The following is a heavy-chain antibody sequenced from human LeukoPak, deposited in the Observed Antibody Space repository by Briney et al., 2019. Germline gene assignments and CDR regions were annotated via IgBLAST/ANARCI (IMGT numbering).Heavy chain of an antibody. CDR1: GFTFSSYW. Sequence: GESLRLSCAASGFTFSSYWMSWVRQAPGKGLEWVANIKQDGSEKYYVDSVKGRFTISRDNAKNSLFLQMSSLRAEDTAVYYCARGRIQLWSHRFDYWGQGTLVTVSS. D-gene: IGHD5-18*01. CDR3: ARGRIQLWSHRFDY. J-gene: IGHJ4*02. V-gene: IGHV3-7*01. CDR2: IKQDGSEK.